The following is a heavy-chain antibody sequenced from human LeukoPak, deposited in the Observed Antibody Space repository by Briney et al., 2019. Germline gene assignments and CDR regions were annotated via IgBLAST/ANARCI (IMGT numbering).Heavy chain of an antibody. Sequence: ASVKVSCKASGYTFTGYYMHWVRQAPGQGLEWMGLINPNSGGTNYAQKFQGRVTMTRDTSISTAYMELSRLRSDDTAVYFCAREPRPRGGWFVSDWGQGTLVTVSS. CDR3: AREPRPRGGWFVSD. CDR2: INPNSGGT. D-gene: IGHD6-19*01. V-gene: IGHV1-2*02. J-gene: IGHJ4*02. CDR1: GYTFTGYY.